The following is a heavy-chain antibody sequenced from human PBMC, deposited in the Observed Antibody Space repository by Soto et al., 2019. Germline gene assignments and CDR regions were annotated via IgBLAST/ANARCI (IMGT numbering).Heavy chain of an antibody. Sequence: QVQLVQSGAEVKKPGASVKVSCKASGYTFTSYGITWVRQAPGQGLERMGWISAYNGNTNYAQKLQGRVTMTTDTSTSTAYMELRRLRSDDTAVYYGARGGGVGVVVMPEDYWGQGTLVTVSS. CDR2: ISAYNGNT. J-gene: IGHJ4*02. CDR1: GYTFTSYG. CDR3: ARGGGVGVVVMPEDY. D-gene: IGHD3-22*01. V-gene: IGHV1-18*01.